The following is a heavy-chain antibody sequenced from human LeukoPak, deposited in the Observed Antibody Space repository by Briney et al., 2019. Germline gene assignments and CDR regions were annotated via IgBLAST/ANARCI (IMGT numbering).Heavy chain of an antibody. J-gene: IGHJ4*02. CDR3: ARSPVNHFDY. Sequence: PGGSLRLSCAASGFSFSNYGMHWVRQAPAKGLEWVAVISYDRSKKYYGDSVNGRFTISRDNSKSTLYLETNSLRAEDTAVYYCARSPVNHFDYWGQGTLVTVSS. CDR1: GFSFSNYG. D-gene: IGHD4-17*01. CDR2: ISYDRSKK. V-gene: IGHV3-30*19.